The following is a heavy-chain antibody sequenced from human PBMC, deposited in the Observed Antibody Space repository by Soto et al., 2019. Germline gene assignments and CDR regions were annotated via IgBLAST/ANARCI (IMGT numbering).Heavy chain of an antibody. CDR1: GYTFTSYG. Sequence: ASVKVSCKASGYTFTSYGISWVRQAPGQGLEWMGWISAYNGNTNYAQKLQGRVTMTTDTSTSTAYMELRSLRSDDTAVYYCARDLMSGGGPRGWFDPWGQGTLVTVSS. CDR2: ISAYNGNT. V-gene: IGHV1-18*01. D-gene: IGHD2-15*01. CDR3: ARDLMSGGGPRGWFDP. J-gene: IGHJ5*02.